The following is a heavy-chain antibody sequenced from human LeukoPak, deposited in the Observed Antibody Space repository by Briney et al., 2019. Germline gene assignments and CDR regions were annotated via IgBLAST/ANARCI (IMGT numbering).Heavy chain of an antibody. CDR3: SRDHGDYSFDY. CDR2: ISGSGGST. V-gene: IGHV3-23*01. Sequence: GGSLRLSCAASGFTFSSYAMSWVRQAPGKGLEWVSAISGSGGSTYYADSVKGRFTISRDNSRNTLFLQMNSLRAEDTAVYYCSRDHGDYSFDYWGQGTLVTVSS. CDR1: GFTFSSYA. J-gene: IGHJ4*02. D-gene: IGHD4-17*01.